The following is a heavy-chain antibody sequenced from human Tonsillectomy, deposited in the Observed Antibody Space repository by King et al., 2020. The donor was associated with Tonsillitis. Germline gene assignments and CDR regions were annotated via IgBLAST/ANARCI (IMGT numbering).Heavy chain of an antibody. CDR3: ARRRPGIAAATDF. V-gene: IGHV5-51*01. D-gene: IGHD6-13*01. J-gene: IGHJ4*02. CDR2: IYPGDSDT. Sequence: VQLVQSGAEVKKPGESLKISCTGSGYNFTSYWIGWVRQMPGKGLEWMGSIYPGDSDTRYSPSFQGQVTISADKSISTAFLQWSSLKASDTAMYYCARRRPGIAAATDFWGRGTLVTVSS. CDR1: GYNFTSYW.